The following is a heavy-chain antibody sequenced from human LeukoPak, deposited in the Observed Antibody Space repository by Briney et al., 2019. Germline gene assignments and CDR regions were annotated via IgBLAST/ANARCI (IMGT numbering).Heavy chain of an antibody. Sequence: GGSLRLSCTASGFTFSSYAMSWVRQAPGKGLELVSAISGSGGSTYYADSVKGRFTISRDNSKSTLYLQMNSLRAEDTAVYYCAKDSYSSSWYNDYWGQGTLVTVSS. CDR2: ISGSGGST. J-gene: IGHJ4*02. V-gene: IGHV3-23*01. CDR1: GFTFSSYA. CDR3: AKDSYSSSWYNDY. D-gene: IGHD6-13*01.